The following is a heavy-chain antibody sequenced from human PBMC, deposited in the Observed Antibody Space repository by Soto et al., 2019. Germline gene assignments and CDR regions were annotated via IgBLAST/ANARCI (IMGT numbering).Heavy chain of an antibody. V-gene: IGHV4-31*03. CDR1: GGSISSGGYY. CDR2: IYYSGST. J-gene: IGHJ4*02. D-gene: IGHD5-18*01. CDR3: ARVDTAMVTDY. Sequence: SETLSLTCTVSGGSISSGGYYWSWIRQHPGKGLGWIGYIYYSGSTYYNPSLKSRVTISVDTSKNQFSLKLSSVTAADTAVYYCARVDTAMVTDYWGQGTLVTVSS.